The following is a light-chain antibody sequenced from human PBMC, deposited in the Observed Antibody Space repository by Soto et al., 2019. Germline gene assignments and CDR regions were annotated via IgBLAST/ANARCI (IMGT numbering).Light chain of an antibody. CDR2: DDN. CDR1: MSNIEYNF. J-gene: IGLJ7*01. CDR3: GTWDSSLNAGV. V-gene: IGLV1-51*01. Sequence: QSVLTQPASVSAAPGQQVTISCSGSMSNIEYNFVSWYQQFPGKGPKLLIYDDNKRPSGIPDRFSASKSGTSATLGVTGLQAGDEATYYFGTWDSSLNAGVFGGGTQLTVL.